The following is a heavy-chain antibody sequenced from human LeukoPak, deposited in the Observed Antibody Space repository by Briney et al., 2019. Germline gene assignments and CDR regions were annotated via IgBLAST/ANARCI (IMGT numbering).Heavy chain of an antibody. CDR3: ARAPSTPDIVVVPWFDP. CDR1: GGTFSSYA. Sequence: SVKVSCKASGGTFSSYAISWVRQAPGQGLEWMGGIIPIFGTANYAQKFQGRVTITADKSTSTAYMELSSLRSEDTAVYYCARAPSTPDIVVVPWFDPWGQGTLVTVSS. V-gene: IGHV1-69*06. J-gene: IGHJ5*02. CDR2: IIPIFGTA. D-gene: IGHD2-2*01.